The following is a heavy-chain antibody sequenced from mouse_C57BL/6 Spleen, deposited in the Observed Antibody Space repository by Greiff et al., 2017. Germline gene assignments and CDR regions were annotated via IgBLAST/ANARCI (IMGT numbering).Heavy chain of an antibody. CDR2: IAPEDGET. J-gene: IGHJ4*01. CDR3: ARDLYQLRGYAMDY. D-gene: IGHD2-5*01. V-gene: IGHV14-2*01. Sequence: VQLKESGAELVKPGASVKLSCTASGFNIKDYYMHWVKQRTEQGLEWIGRIAPEDGETKYAPTFPGKATITADTSSNTAYLQLSMLTSDDTAVYYCARDLYQLRGYAMDYWGQGTSVTVSS. CDR1: GFNIKDYY.